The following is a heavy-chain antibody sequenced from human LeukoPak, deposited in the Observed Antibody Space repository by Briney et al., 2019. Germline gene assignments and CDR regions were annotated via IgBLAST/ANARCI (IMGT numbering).Heavy chain of an antibody. CDR3: AKSEYSYGADAFDI. J-gene: IGHJ3*02. Sequence: ASETLSLTCTVSGGSISSYYWSWIRQPPGKGLEWIGYIYYSGSTNYSPSLKSRVTISVDTSKNQFSLKLSSVTAADTAVYYCAKSEYSYGADAFDIWGQGTMVTVSS. CDR1: GGSISSYY. D-gene: IGHD5-18*01. V-gene: IGHV4-59*01. CDR2: IYYSGST.